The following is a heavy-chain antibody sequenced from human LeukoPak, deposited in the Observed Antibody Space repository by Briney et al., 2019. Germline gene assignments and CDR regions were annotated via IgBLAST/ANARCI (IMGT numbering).Heavy chain of an antibody. CDR3: AKDSPYYYDSSGHGGGY. CDR1: GFTFSSYG. Sequence: GGSLRLSCAASGFTFSSYGMHWVRQAPGKGLEWVAFIRYDGSNKYYADSVKGRFTISRDNSKNTLYLQMNSLRAEDTAVYYCAKDSPYYYDSSGHGGGYWGQRTLVTVSS. CDR2: IRYDGSNK. D-gene: IGHD3-22*01. J-gene: IGHJ4*02. V-gene: IGHV3-30*02.